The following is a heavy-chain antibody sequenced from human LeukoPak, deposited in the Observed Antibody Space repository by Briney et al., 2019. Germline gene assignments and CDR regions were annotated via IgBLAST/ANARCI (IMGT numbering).Heavy chain of an antibody. D-gene: IGHD3-22*01. CDR1: GGTFSSYA. CDR2: IIPIFGIA. CDR3: AREGYDSSGQSGIFVY. J-gene: IGHJ4*02. Sequence: ASVKVSCKSSGGTFSSYAISWVRQAPGQGLEWMGRIIPIFGIANYAQKSQGRVTITADKSTSTAYMELSSLRSEDTGVYYCAREGYDSSGQSGIFVYWGQGTLVTVSS. V-gene: IGHV1-69*04.